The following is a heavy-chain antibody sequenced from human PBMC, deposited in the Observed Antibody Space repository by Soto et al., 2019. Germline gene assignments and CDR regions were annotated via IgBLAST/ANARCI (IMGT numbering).Heavy chain of an antibody. D-gene: IGHD5-12*01. CDR1: GFTVSSNY. CDR3: ESQDIVATIGRID. V-gene: IGHV3-53*04. J-gene: IGHJ4*02. CDR2: IYSGGST. Sequence: GGSLRLSCASSGFTVSSNYMSWVRQAPGKGLEWVSVIYSGGSTYYADSVKGRFTISRHNSKNTLYLQMNSLRAEDTAVYYCESQDIVATIGRIDWGQGTLVTVSS.